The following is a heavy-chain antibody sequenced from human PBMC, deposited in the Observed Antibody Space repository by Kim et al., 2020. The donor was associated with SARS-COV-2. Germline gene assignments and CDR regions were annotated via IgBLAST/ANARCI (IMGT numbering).Heavy chain of an antibody. CDR3: AESSGWTRGFDY. D-gene: IGHD6-19*01. J-gene: IGHJ4*02. Sequence: NYAQKFQERVTITRDMSTSTAYMELSSLRSEDTAVYYCAESSGWTRGFDYWGQGTLVTVSS. V-gene: IGHV1-58*01.